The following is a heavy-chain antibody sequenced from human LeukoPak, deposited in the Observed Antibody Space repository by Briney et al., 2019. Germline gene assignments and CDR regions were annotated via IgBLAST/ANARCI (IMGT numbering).Heavy chain of an antibody. CDR3: ARGPARYGSGSYYNY. V-gene: IGHV1-2*02. Sequence: GASVKVSCKASGYTFTGYYMHWVRQGPGQGLEWMGWINPNSGGTNYAQKFQGRVTMTRDTSISTAYMELSRLRSDDTAVYYRARGPARYGSGSYYNYWGQGTLVTVSS. J-gene: IGHJ4*02. CDR2: INPNSGGT. D-gene: IGHD3-10*01. CDR1: GYTFTGYY.